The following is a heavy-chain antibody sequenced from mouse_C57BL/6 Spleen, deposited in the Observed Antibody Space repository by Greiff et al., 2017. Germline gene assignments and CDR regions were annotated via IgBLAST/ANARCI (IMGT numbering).Heavy chain of an antibody. Sequence: VQLLQSGADLARPGASVKLSCTASGFTFTSYGISWVKQRAGQGLEWIGEIYPRSGNTYYNEKFKGKATLTADKSSSTAYMELRSLTSEDSAVYFCARSCPFAYWGQGTLVTVSA. CDR3: ARSCPFAY. CDR2: IYPRSGNT. V-gene: IGHV1-81*01. J-gene: IGHJ3*01. CDR1: GFTFTSYG.